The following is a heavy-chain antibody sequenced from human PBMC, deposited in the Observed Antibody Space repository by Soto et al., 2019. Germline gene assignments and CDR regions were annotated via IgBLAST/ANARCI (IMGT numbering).Heavy chain of an antibody. CDR1: GGSFSGYY. D-gene: IGHD5-12*01. J-gene: IGHJ4*02. CDR3: ARGRGRAGYNGDFDY. V-gene: IGHV4-34*01. Sequence: QVQLQQWGAGLLKPSETLSLTCAVYGGSFSGYYWSWIRQPPGKGLEWIGEINHSGSTNYNPSLKSRVTIXVDPSXXQFSLKLSSVTAADTAVYYCARGRGRAGYNGDFDYWGQGTLVTVSS. CDR2: INHSGST.